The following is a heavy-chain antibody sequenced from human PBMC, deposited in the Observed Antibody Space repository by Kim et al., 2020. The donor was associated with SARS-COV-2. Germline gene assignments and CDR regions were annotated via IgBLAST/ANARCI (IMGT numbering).Heavy chain of an antibody. CDR3: VGDRDAS. J-gene: IGHJ5*02. CDR2: T. Sequence: TYYADSVKGRFTISRDNSKSTLYLQMNSLRGEVSTMYYCVGDRDASWGQGTLVTVSS. V-gene: IGHV3-23*01.